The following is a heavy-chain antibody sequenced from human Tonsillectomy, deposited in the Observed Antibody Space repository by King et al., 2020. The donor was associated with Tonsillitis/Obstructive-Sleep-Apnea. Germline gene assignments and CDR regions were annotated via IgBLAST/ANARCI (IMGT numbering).Heavy chain of an antibody. CDR1: GYSFTSYW. CDR3: AISYYGDYRYWYFDL. J-gene: IGHJ2*01. CDR2: IYPCDSDT. V-gene: IGHV5-51*01. D-gene: IGHD4-17*01. Sequence: EVQLVESGAEVKKPGESLKISCQGSGYSFTSYWIGWVRQMPGKGLEWMGIIYPCDSDTRYSPSFQDQVTISADKSISTAYLQWRSLKASDTALYYCAISYYGDYRYWYFDLWGRGTLVTVSS.